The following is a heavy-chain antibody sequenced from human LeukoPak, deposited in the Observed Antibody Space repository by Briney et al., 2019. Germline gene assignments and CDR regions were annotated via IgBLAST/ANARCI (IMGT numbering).Heavy chain of an antibody. Sequence: GGSLRLSCAASEFSFSIYTMNWVRQAPGKGLEWVSSISSSGNCIEYADSVKGRITISRDNAKNTLYLHMNSLGAEDTAVYYCATSGCTNCFFDYWGQGTLVTVSS. V-gene: IGHV3-21*01. CDR3: ATSGCTNCFFDY. CDR1: EFSFSIYT. D-gene: IGHD2-2*01. CDR2: ISSSGNCI. J-gene: IGHJ4*02.